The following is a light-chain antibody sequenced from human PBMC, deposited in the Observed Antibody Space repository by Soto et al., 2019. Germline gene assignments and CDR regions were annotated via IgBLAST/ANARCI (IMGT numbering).Light chain of an antibody. CDR1: QSISSY. Sequence: DIQMTQSPSSLSASVGDRVTITCRASQSISSYINWYQQKPGRAPKLLIYFASNLQSGVPSRFSGGGSGTDFTLTITSLQPEDFATYFCHQSYSIFPVTFGGGTKVEIK. CDR3: HQSYSIFPVT. CDR2: FAS. J-gene: IGKJ4*01. V-gene: IGKV1-39*01.